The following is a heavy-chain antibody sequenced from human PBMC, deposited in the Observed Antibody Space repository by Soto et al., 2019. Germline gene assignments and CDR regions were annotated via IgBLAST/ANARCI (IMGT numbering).Heavy chain of an antibody. Sequence: QLQLQESGSGLVKPSQTLSLTCAVSGGSISSGGYSWSWIRQPPGKGLEWIGYIYHSGSTYYNPSLKSRVTISVDRSKNQFSLKLSSVTAADTAVYYCARATALWTMVRGVTGWFDPWGQGTLVTVSS. J-gene: IGHJ5*02. CDR2: IYHSGST. CDR1: GGSISSGGYS. D-gene: IGHD3-10*01. V-gene: IGHV4-30-2*01. CDR3: ARATALWTMVRGVTGWFDP.